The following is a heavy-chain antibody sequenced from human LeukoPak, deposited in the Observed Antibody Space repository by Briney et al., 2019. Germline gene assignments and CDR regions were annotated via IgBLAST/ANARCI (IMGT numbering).Heavy chain of an antibody. CDR3: ARDVDYDSSGYFYYYYGMDV. J-gene: IGHJ6*02. CDR1: GFTFSSYG. Sequence: PGGSLRLSCAASGFTFSSYGMHWVRQAPGKGLEWVAVIWYDGSNKYYADSVKGRFTISRDNSKNTLYLQMNSLRAEDTAVYYCARDVDYDSSGYFYYYYGMDVWGQGTTVTVSS. CDR2: IWYDGSNK. V-gene: IGHV3-33*01. D-gene: IGHD3-22*01.